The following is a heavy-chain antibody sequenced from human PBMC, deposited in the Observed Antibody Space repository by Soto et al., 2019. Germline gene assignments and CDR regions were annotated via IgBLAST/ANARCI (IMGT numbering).Heavy chain of an antibody. CDR2: INHSGST. Sequence: SETLSLTCAVYGGSFSGYYWSWIRQPPGKGLEWIGEINHSGSTNYNPSLKSRVTISVDTSKNQLSLKLSSVTAADTGVYYCASWGGGSSSADYWGQGTLVTVSS. J-gene: IGHJ4*02. V-gene: IGHV4-34*01. CDR1: GGSFSGYY. D-gene: IGHD6-6*01. CDR3: ASWGGGSSSADY.